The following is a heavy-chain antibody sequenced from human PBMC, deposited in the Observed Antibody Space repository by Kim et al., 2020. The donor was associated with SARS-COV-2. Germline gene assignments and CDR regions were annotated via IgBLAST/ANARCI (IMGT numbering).Heavy chain of an antibody. CDR2: IYPGDSDT. CDR3: ARPLYGSGSYSDY. CDR1: GYSFSTYW. J-gene: IGHJ4*02. Sequence: GESLKISCKGSGYSFSTYWIGWVRQMPGKGLEWMGIIYPGDSDTRYSPSFQGQVTISADKSISTAYLQWSSLKASETAMYYCARPLYGSGSYSDYWGQGTLVTVSS. D-gene: IGHD3-10*01. V-gene: IGHV5-51*01.